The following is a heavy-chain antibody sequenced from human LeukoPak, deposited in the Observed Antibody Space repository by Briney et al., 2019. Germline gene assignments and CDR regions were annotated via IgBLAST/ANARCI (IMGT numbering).Heavy chain of an antibody. V-gene: IGHV3-33*06. J-gene: IGHJ4*02. D-gene: IGHD1-26*01. CDR1: GFTFSTYG. CDR3: SEDRGGSYGDFFDY. Sequence: GGSLRLSCAASGFTFSTYGMHWVRQAPGKGLEWVAVIWYDGSNEYYADSVKGRFTISRDNSKNTLYLQMNSLRAEDTAVYYCSEDRGGSYGDFFDYWGQGTLVTVSS. CDR2: IWYDGSNE.